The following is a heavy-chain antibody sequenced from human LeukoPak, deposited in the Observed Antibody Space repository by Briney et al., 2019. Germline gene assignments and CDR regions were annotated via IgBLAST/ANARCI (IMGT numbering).Heavy chain of an antibody. V-gene: IGHV4-59*08. D-gene: IGHD3-10*01. CDR1: GGSISSYY. J-gene: IGHJ5*02. CDR3: ASRPGLLWFGELLLT. CDR2: IYYSGST. Sequence: SETLSLTCTVSGGSISSYYWSWIRQPPGKGLEWIGYIYYSGSTNYNPSLKSRVTISVDTSKNQFSLKLSSVTAADTAVYYCASRPGLLWFGELLLTWGQGTLVTVSS.